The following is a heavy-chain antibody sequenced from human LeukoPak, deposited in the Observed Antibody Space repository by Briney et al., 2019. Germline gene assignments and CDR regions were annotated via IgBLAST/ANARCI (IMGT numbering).Heavy chain of an antibody. CDR2: ISYDGTKE. CDR3: AKDPTTVVLSLDY. Sequence: GRSLRLFCAASGFTFSSFAMHWVRQAPGKGLEWVAVISYDGTKEYYADSVKGRFTISRDNSKNTLYLQMNSLRAEDTAIYYCAKDPTTVVLSLDYWGQGTLVTVSS. J-gene: IGHJ4*02. D-gene: IGHD4-23*01. CDR1: GFTFSSFA. V-gene: IGHV3-30*18.